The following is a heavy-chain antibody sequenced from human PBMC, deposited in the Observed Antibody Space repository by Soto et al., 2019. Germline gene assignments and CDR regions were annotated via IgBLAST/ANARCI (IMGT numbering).Heavy chain of an antibody. CDR1: VFTFSNYE. D-gene: IGHD1-7*01. V-gene: IGHV3-48*03. CDR2: ISSSGSAI. CDR3: ATKVAGTTYFGY. J-gene: IGHJ4*02. Sequence: SLRLSCTASVFTFSNYEMNWVRQAPGKGLEWVSYISSSGSAIYYADSVRGRFTISRDNAKNSLYLQMSSLRAEDTDFYYCATKVAGTTYFGYWGQGALVTVS.